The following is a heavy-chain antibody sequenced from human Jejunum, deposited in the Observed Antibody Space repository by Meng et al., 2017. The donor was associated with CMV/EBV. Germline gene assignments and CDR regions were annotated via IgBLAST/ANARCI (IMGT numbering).Heavy chain of an antibody. CDR1: GYFVTNHA. J-gene: IGHJ4*02. CDR3: ARERYSFGYFDY. D-gene: IGHD5-18*01. CDR2: VNSGDGST. V-gene: IGHV1-3*01. Sequence: CKASGYFVTNHALHWVRQAPGQRLEWMGWVNSGDGSTKYSQKFQGRVTIARDTSASTAYMELGSLTSEDTAVYYCARERYSFGYFDYWGQGTLVTVSS.